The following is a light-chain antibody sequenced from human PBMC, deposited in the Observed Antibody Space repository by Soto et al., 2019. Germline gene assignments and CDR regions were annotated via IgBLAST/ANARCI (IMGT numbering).Light chain of an antibody. V-gene: IGKV3-15*01. CDR1: LTISNN. J-gene: IGKJ3*01. CDR3: QQYNNWPPGAT. CDR2: YAS. Sequence: DIVMTQSPPTLSVSPGERATLSCRASLTISNNLAWYQQRPGQAPRLLISYASTRATGIPARFSGSGSGKEFTLTISGLQSEDSAVYYCQQYNNWPPGATFGPGTKVEIK.